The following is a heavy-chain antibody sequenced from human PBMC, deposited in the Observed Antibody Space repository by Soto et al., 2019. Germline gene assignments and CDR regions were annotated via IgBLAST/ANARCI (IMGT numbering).Heavy chain of an antibody. Sequence: QVQLVQSGAEVKKPGSSVKVSCKASGGTFSSYPISWVRQAPGQGLEWMGRIIPILGIANYAQKFQGRVTITADKSTSTAYMELSSLRSEDTAVYYCARVVAATRDRYFDYWGQGTLVTVSS. D-gene: IGHD2-15*01. J-gene: IGHJ4*02. CDR3: ARVVAATRDRYFDY. CDR1: GGTFSSYP. CDR2: IIPILGIA. V-gene: IGHV1-69*02.